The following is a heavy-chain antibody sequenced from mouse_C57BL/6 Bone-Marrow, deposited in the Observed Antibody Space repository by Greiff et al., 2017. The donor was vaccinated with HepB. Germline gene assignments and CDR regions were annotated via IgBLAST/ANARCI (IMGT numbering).Heavy chain of an antibody. CDR2: ISNLAYSI. D-gene: IGHD6-1*01. Sequence: EVMLVESGGGLVQPGGSLKLSCAASGFTFSDYGMAWVRQAPRKGPEWVAFISNLAYSIYYADTVTGRFTISGENAKNTLYLEMSSLRSEDTAMYYCARHSLWYFDVWGTGTTVTVSS. J-gene: IGHJ1*03. V-gene: IGHV5-15*01. CDR3: ARHSLWYFDV. CDR1: GFTFSDYG.